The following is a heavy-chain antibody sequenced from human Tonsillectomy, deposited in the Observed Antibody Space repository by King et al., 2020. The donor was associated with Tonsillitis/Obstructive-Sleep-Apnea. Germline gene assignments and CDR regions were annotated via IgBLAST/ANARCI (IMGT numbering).Heavy chain of an antibody. D-gene: IGHD3-3*01. CDR1: GGSIRSNY. V-gene: IGHV4-59*01. Sequence: LQLQESGPGLVKPSETLSLICTVSGGSIRSNYWSWIRPPPGKGLEWIGYIHYSGSTNYNPSLKSRVTISVDTSENQFSLKLSSVTAADTAVYYCARGRTLRFVEWLSTDVFDIWGQGTMVTVSS. CDR2: IHYSGST. J-gene: IGHJ3*02. CDR3: ARGRTLRFVEWLSTDVFDI.